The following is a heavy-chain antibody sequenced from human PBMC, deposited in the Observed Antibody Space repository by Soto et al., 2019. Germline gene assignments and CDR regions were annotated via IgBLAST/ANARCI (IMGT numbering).Heavy chain of an antibody. J-gene: IGHJ3*02. CDR1: GFTFSSYA. V-gene: IGHV3-23*01. CDR3: AKDLPFMTMIVVVNDAFDI. Sequence: SLRLSCAASGFTFSSYAMSWVRQAPGKGLEWVSAISGSGGSTYYADSVKGRFTISRDNSKNTLYLQMNSLRAEDTAVYYCAKDLPFMTMIVVVNDAFDIWGHGTMVTVSS. CDR2: ISGSGGST. D-gene: IGHD3-22*01.